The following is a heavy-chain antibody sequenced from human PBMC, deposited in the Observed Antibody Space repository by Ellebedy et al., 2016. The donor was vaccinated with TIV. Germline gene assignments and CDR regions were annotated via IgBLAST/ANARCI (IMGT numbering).Heavy chain of an antibody. V-gene: IGHV1-69*13. J-gene: IGHJ4*02. CDR1: GGTFSSYA. CDR2: IIPIFGTA. CDR3: ARSHRISPPGIVVVVAATLNYFDY. D-gene: IGHD2-15*01. Sequence: SVKVSCXASGGTFSSYAISWVRQAPGQGLEWMGGIIPIFGTANYAQKFQGRVTITADESTSTAYMELSSLRSEDTAVYYCARSHRISPPGIVVVVAATLNYFDYWGQGTLVTVSS.